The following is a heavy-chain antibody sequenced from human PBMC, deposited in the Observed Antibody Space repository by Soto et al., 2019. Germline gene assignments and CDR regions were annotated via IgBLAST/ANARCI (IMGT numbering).Heavy chain of an antibody. J-gene: IGHJ3*02. CDR1: GFSFSTYS. Sequence: GGSLRLSCAASGFSFSTYSMNWVRQAPGKGLEWVSCIRSSDNTRSYADSVKGRFTISTDNAKSSLYLQMNSLRDDDTAVYYCARDSAYAFDIWGQGTMVTVSS. V-gene: IGHV3-48*02. CDR2: IRSSDNTR. CDR3: ARDSAYAFDI.